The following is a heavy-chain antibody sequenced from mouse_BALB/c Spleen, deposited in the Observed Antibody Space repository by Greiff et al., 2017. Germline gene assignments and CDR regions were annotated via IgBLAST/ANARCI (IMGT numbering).Heavy chain of an antibody. V-gene: IGHV5-12-1*01. D-gene: IGHD1-1*01. CDR2: ISSGGGST. J-gene: IGHJ2*01. Sequence: VQLKESGGGLVKPGGSLKLSCAASGFAFSSYDMSWVRQTPEKRLEWVAYISSGGGSTYYPDTVKGRFTISRDNAKNTLYLQMSSLKSEDTAMYYCARHGKIVTTVVADYFDYWGQGTTLTVSS. CDR3: ARHGKIVTTVVADYFDY. CDR1: GFAFSSYD.